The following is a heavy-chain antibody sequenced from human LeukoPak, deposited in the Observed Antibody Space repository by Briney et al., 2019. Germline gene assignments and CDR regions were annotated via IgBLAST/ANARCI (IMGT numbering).Heavy chain of an antibody. CDR1: GITLSNYG. Sequence: VQPGGSLRLSCPVSGITLSNYGMSWVRQAPGWGLEWVAGISDSGGSTNYADSVKGPFTISRDNPKNTLYLQLNSLRAEDTAVYFCAKRGVVIRVILVGFHKEAYYFDSWGQGALVTVSS. CDR3: AKRGVVIRVILVGFHKEAYYFDS. CDR2: ISDSGGST. D-gene: IGHD3-22*01. V-gene: IGHV3-23*01. J-gene: IGHJ4*02.